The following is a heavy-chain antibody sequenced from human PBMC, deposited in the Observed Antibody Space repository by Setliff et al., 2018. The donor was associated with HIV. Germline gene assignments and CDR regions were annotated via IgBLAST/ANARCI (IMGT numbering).Heavy chain of an antibody. CDR2: SIPLFGTV. CDR3: ARGTAPRPASVLEFLEWLFPNWFDP. D-gene: IGHD3-3*02. V-gene: IGHV1-69*05. Sequence: ASVKVSCKASGDTFSNSALTWVRQAPGQGLEWMGGSIPLFGTVKYAQKFQGRVTMTRDTSISTAYMELSSLRSDDTAVYYCARGTAPRPASVLEFLEWLFPNWFDPWGQGTLVTVSS. J-gene: IGHJ5*02. CDR1: GDTFSNSA.